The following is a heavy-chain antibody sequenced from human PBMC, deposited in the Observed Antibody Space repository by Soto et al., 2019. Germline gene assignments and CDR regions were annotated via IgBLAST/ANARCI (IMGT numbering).Heavy chain of an antibody. V-gene: IGHV1-69*13. CDR2: IIPIFGTA. Sequence: SVKVSCKASGGTFSSYAISWVRQAPGQGLEWMGGIIPIFGTANYAQKFQGRVTITADESTSTAYMELSSLRSEDTAVYYCARLGIAVAGTGDYWGQGTLVTVSS. CDR1: GGTFSSYA. D-gene: IGHD6-19*01. CDR3: ARLGIAVAGTGDY. J-gene: IGHJ4*02.